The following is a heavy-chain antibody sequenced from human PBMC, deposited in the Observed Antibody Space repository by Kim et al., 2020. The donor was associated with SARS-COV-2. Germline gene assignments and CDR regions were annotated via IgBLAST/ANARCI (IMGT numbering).Heavy chain of an antibody. CDR3: ARHGDYYDSRSSPFDY. CDR2: IYYSGST. V-gene: IGHV4-59*08. D-gene: IGHD3-22*01. CDR1: GGSISSYY. Sequence: SETLSLTCTVSGGSISSYYWSWIRQPPGKGLEWIGYIYYSGSTNYNPSLKSRVTISVDTSKNQFSLKLSSVTAADTAVYYCARHGDYYDSRSSPFDYCGQGNRVTVTS. J-gene: IGHJ4*02.